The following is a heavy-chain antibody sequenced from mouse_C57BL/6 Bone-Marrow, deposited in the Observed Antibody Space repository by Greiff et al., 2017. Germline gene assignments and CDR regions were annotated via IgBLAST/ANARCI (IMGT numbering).Heavy chain of an antibody. J-gene: IGHJ3*01. CDR1: GYTFTGYG. Sequence: QVQLQQSGAELARPGASVKLSCKASGYTFTGYGISWVKQRTGPGLEWIGEIYPRSGNPYYNEKFKGKATLTADNSSSTAYMELRSLTSEDSAVYFCARSEKSKCYGSSAWFAYWGQGTLVTVSA. CDR2: IYPRSGNP. D-gene: IGHD1-1*01. V-gene: IGHV1-81*01. CDR3: ARSEKSKCYGSSAWFAY.